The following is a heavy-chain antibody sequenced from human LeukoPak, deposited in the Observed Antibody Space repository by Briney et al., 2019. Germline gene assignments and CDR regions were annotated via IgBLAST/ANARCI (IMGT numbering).Heavy chain of an antibody. V-gene: IGHV4-59*01. Sequence: SETLSLTCTVSGGSIRSSYWSWIRQPPGKGLEWIGYIYYSGSTHYNPSLKSRLTISVDTSKNQFSLKLSSVTAADTAVYYCAREDTSGYSDYWGQGTLVTVSS. J-gene: IGHJ4*02. CDR1: GGSIRSSY. D-gene: IGHD3-22*01. CDR3: AREDTSGYSDY. CDR2: IYYSGST.